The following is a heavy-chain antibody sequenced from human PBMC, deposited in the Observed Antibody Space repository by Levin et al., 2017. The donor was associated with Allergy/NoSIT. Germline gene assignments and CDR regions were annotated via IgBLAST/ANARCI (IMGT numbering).Heavy chain of an antibody. V-gene: IGHV3-11*01. J-gene: IGHJ6*02. CDR1: GFTFSDHY. CDR3: ARDQTRNRYYGIDV. Sequence: GGSLRLSCAASGFTFSDHYMSWIRQAPGKGLEWLSYISSSGGTIYYADSVKGRFTISRDNAKQSLYLQMDFVRAEDTAVDYCARDQTRNRYYGIDVWGQGTTVTVSS. CDR2: ISSSGGTI.